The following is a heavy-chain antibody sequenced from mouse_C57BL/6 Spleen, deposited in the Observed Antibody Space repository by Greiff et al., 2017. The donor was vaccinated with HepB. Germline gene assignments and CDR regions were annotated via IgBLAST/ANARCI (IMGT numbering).Heavy chain of an antibody. Sequence: QVQLQQPGAELVKPGASVKLSCKASGYTFTSYWMHWVKQRPGQGLEWIGMIHPNSGSTNYNEKFKSKATLTVDKSSSTAYMQLSSLTSEDSAVYYCASSGWDVGGYFDVWGTGTTVTVSS. CDR1: GYTFTSYW. V-gene: IGHV1-64*01. J-gene: IGHJ1*03. CDR3: ASSGWDVGGYFDV. CDR2: IHPNSGST. D-gene: IGHD4-1*01.